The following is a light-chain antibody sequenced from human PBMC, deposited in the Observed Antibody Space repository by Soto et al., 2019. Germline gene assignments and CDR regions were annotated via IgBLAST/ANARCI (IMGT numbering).Light chain of an antibody. CDR2: EVS. Sequence: QSVLTQPPSASGSPGQSVTICCTGTSRDVGAYKYVSWYQQHPGKAPKLIIYEVSKRPSGVPDRFSGSKSGNTASLTVSGLQAEDEADYYCSSYAGSSVVFGGGTKLTVL. CDR3: SSYAGSSVV. V-gene: IGLV2-8*01. CDR1: SRDVGAYKY. J-gene: IGLJ2*01.